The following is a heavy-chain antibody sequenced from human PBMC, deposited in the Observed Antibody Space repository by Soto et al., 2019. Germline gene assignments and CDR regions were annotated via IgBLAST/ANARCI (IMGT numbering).Heavy chain of an antibody. CDR1: GGPYNSFA. Sequence: SVKVSCKASGGPYNSFAISWVRQAPGQGLEWIGGIIPVFGTATYAQKFKGRVTITAEESTSTAYMELSSLTSEDTAVYYCARCLGGAGSYYDGQNYNYYNGMDVWGQGTTVTVSS. CDR3: ARCLGGAGSYYDGQNYNYYNGMDV. J-gene: IGHJ6*02. D-gene: IGHD3-10*01. CDR2: IIPVFGTA. V-gene: IGHV1-69*13.